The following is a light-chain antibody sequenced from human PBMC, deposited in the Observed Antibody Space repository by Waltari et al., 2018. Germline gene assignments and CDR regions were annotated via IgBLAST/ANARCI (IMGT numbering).Light chain of an antibody. V-gene: IGKV3-11*01. CDR3: QQRNNWPLIT. CDR2: DAF. CDR1: QNIGIY. Sequence: EIVLTQSPATLSLSPGEGATLSCRASQNIGIYLAWYQHNPGQAPRLLIYDAFNRATGIPARFSGSGSGTDFTLTISSLEPEDFAIYYCQQRNNWPLITFGGGTKVEIK. J-gene: IGKJ4*01.